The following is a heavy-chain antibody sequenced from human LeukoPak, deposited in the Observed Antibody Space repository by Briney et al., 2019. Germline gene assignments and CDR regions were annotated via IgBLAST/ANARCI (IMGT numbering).Heavy chain of an antibody. J-gene: IGHJ6*02. Sequence: GASVKVSCKASGYTFTIYAMHWVRQATGQRPEWMGWINAGNGNTKYSQKFQGRVTITRDTSASTAYMELSSLRSEDTAVYYCARDGVVEYDFWSGYYVAPYYYYGMDVWGQGTTVTVSS. V-gene: IGHV1-3*01. CDR1: GYTFTIYA. CDR2: INAGNGNT. D-gene: IGHD3-3*01. CDR3: ARDGVVEYDFWSGYYVAPYYYYGMDV.